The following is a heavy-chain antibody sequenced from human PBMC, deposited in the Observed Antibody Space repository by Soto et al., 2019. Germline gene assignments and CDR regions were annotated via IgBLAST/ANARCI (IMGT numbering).Heavy chain of an antibody. D-gene: IGHD1-1*01. J-gene: IGHJ4*02. CDR3: ASAMVQIGRPLEY. CDR2: IYYSGSI. Sequence: QVQLQESGPGLVQPSQTLSLTCTVSGDSISSDNYYWSWVRQHPGKGLEWIGTIYYSGSIYYNPSFQSRVNISIDTSVNQFSLKLSFVTAADPAVYYCASAMVQIGRPLEYWGQGTLVTVSS. V-gene: IGHV4-31*03. CDR1: GDSISSDNYY.